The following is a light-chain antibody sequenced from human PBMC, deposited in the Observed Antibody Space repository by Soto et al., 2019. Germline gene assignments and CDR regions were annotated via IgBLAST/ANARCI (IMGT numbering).Light chain of an antibody. CDR2: RNN. J-gene: IGLJ1*01. V-gene: IGLV1-47*01. CDR3: AAWDDTLKRYV. Sequence: QSVVTQPPSASGTPGQRVTISCSGSSSNIGSHYVYWYQQLPGTAPKLLIYRNNQRPSGVPDRFSGSKSGTSASLAISGLQSEDESDYYCAAWDDTLKRYVFGTGTKVTVL. CDR1: SSNIGSHY.